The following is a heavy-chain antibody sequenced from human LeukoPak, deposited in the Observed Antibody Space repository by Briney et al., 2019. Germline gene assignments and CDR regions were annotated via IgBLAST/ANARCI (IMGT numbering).Heavy chain of an antibody. J-gene: IGHJ4*02. D-gene: IGHD5-12*01. Sequence: GGSLRLSCAASGFTFSSYAMSWVRQAPGKGLEWVSAISGSGGSTYYADSVKGRFTISRDNSKNTLYLQMNSLRAEDTAVCYCAKAWDIVATIAWFDYWGQGTLVTVSS. CDR1: GFTFSSYA. CDR2: ISGSGGST. CDR3: AKAWDIVATIAWFDY. V-gene: IGHV3-23*01.